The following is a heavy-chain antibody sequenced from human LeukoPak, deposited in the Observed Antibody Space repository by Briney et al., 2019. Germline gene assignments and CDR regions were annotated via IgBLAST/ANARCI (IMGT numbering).Heavy chain of an antibody. CDR1: GGSISSYY. D-gene: IGHD3-22*01. V-gene: IGHV4-4*07. CDR3: ARDPTMTPSGDAFDI. J-gene: IGHJ3*02. Sequence: SETLSLTCTVSGGSISSYYWSWIRQPAGKGLEWIGRIYTSGSTNYNPSLKSRVTMSVDTSKSQFSLKLSSVTAADTAVYYCARDPTMTPSGDAFDIWGQGTMVTVSS. CDR2: IYTSGST.